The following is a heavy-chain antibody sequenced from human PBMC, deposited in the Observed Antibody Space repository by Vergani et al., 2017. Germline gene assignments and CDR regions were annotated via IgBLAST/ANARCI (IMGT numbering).Heavy chain of an antibody. V-gene: IGHV3-64D*06. CDR2: ISSNGGST. D-gene: IGHD3-22*01. CDR3: ASGVSVPYYYDSSGYYPLFDY. J-gene: IGHJ4*02. CDR1: GFTFSSYA. Sequence: EVQLVESGGGLVQPGGSLRLSCSASGFTFSSYAMHWVRQAPGKGLEYVSAISSNGGSTYYADSVKGRFTISRDNSKNTLYLQMSSLRAEDTAVYYCASGVSVPYYYDSSGYYPLFDYWGQGTLVTVSS.